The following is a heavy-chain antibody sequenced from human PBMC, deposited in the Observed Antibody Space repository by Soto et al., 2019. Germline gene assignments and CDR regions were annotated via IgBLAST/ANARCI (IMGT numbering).Heavy chain of an antibody. CDR3: ARSLNSGSTFDP. CDR2: INSDGSTT. D-gene: IGHD6-6*01. Sequence: EVQLVESGGGLVQPGGSLRLSCAASGFTFSSYWMHWVRQAPGKGLVWVSRINSDGSTTTYAEFVKGRFTTSRENAKNTLYLQMNSLRAEDAAVYYCARSLNSGSTFDPWGKGTLVTVSS. CDR1: GFTFSSYW. J-gene: IGHJ5*02. V-gene: IGHV3-74*01.